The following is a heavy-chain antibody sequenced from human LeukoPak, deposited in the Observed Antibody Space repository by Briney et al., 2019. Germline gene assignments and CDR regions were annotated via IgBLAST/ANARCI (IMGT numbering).Heavy chain of an antibody. CDR1: GGSISSSSYY. D-gene: IGHD3-16*01. V-gene: IGHV4-61*05. CDR3: ARAAEDMIGLPEYYFDY. CDR2: IYYSGST. Sequence: PSETLSLTCTVSGGSISSSSYYWGWIRQPPGKGLEWIGYIYYSGSTNYNPSLKSRVTISVDTSKNQFSLKLSSVTAADTAVYYCARAAEDMIGLPEYYFDYWGQGTLVTVSS. J-gene: IGHJ4*02.